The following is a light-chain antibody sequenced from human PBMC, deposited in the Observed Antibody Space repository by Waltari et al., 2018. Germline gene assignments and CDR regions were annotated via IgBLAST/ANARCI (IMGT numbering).Light chain of an antibody. V-gene: IGKV1D-8*01. CDR2: AAS. CDR1: QGNSTY. J-gene: IGKJ1*01. Sequence: CRMRQGNSTYLSWDQQKPRKAPELLIYAASPLQSGVPSRFSGSGSGTDFTLTISCLQSEDFATYYCQQYYSFPPTFGQGTKVEIK. CDR3: QQYYSFPPT.